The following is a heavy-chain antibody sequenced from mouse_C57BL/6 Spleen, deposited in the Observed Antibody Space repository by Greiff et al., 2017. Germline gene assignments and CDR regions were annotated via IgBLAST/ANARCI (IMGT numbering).Heavy chain of an antibody. J-gene: IGHJ3*01. D-gene: IGHD2-4*01. Sequence: QVQLQQPGTELVKPGASVKLSCKASGYTFTSYWMHWVKQRPGQGLEWIGNINPSNGGTNYNEKFKSKATLTVDKSSSTAYMQLSSLTSEDSAVYDWARPPIYYDCDGFAYWGQGTLVTVSA. CDR1: GYTFTSYW. CDR3: ARPPIYYDCDGFAY. V-gene: IGHV1-53*01. CDR2: INPSNGGT.